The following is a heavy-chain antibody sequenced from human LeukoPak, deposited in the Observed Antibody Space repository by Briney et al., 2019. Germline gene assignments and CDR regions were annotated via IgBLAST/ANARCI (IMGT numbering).Heavy chain of an antibody. V-gene: IGHV3-23*01. D-gene: IGHD6-13*01. CDR1: GFTFSSYA. CDR2: ISGSGGST. Sequence: GGSLRLSCAASGFTFSSYAMSWVRQAPGKGLEWVSAISGSGGSTYYADSVKGRFTISRDNSKNTLYLQMDSLRAEDAAVYYCAKTTGIAVAGTGSGYFQHWGQGTLVTVSS. CDR3: AKTTGIAVAGTGSGYFQH. J-gene: IGHJ1*01.